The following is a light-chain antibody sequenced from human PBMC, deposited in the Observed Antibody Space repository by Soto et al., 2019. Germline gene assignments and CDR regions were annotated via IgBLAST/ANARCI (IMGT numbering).Light chain of an antibody. CDR1: QSVSF. CDR2: GAS. Sequence: EVVLTQSPCTVSLSPWEGATLSCRASQSVSFLAWYQQKPRQAPRLLIYGASSRAPGIPVRFSGSGSGTDFTLTISRLEPEDFAVYYCQQYGSSPRITFGQGTRLEIK. J-gene: IGKJ5*01. V-gene: IGKV3-20*01. CDR3: QQYGSSPRIT.